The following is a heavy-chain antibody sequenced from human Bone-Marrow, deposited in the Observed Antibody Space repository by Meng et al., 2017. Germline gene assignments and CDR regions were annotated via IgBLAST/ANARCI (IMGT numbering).Heavy chain of an antibody. D-gene: IGHD6-19*01. V-gene: IGHV1-69*05. CDR2: IIPIFGTA. Sequence: SVKVSCKASGGTFSSYAISWVRQAPGQGLEWMGGIIPIFGTANYAQKFQGRVTMTTDTSTTTVYMELSSLRSDETAVYYCSRDRGSGWYAYWGQGTLVTVSS. J-gene: IGHJ4*02. CDR3: SRDRGSGWYAY. CDR1: GGTFSSYA.